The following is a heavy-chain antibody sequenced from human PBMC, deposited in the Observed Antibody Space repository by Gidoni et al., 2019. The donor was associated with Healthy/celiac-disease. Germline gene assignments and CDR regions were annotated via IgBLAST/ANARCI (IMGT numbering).Heavy chain of an antibody. V-gene: IGHV3-48*04. CDR3: ARDQGVGYFDY. D-gene: IGHD1-26*01. J-gene: IGHJ4*02. Sequence: EVPLVESGGGLVQPGGSLSLSWAAPGFTFSSYSMNWVRQAPGKGLEWVSYISSSSSTIYYADSVKGRFTISRDNAKNSLYLQMNSLRAEDTAVYYCARDQGVGYFDYWGQGTLVTVSS. CDR1: GFTFSSYS. CDR2: ISSSSSTI.